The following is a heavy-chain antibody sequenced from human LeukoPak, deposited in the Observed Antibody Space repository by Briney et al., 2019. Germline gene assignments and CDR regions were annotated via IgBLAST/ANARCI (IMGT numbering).Heavy chain of an antibody. CDR1: GVTVSSNY. CDR3: ARERARALAYGMDV. CDR2: VYSDGTT. J-gene: IGHJ6*02. V-gene: IGHV3-66*01. Sequence: PGGSLRLSCVVSGVTVSSNYMRWVRQAPGKGLEWVSIVYSDGTTNYADSVEGRFTISRDNTKNTLYLQMNSLRAEDTAVYYCARERARALAYGMDVWGQGTTVTVSS.